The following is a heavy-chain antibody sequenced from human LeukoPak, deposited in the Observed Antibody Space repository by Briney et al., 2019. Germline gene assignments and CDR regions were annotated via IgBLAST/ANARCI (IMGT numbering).Heavy chain of an antibody. CDR3: AKDRHPTFSSITPRRSSDY. Sequence: PGGSLRLSCTASGFSFIDYAMHWVRQAPGKGLEWVAVISHDGKTKYHAESVKGRFTISRDNSKNTLYLQMDSLGAEDTAVYYCAKDRHPTFSSITPRRSSDYWGQGTLVTVSS. V-gene: IGHV3-30*01. J-gene: IGHJ4*02. D-gene: IGHD6-6*01. CDR1: GFSFIDYA. CDR2: ISHDGKTK.